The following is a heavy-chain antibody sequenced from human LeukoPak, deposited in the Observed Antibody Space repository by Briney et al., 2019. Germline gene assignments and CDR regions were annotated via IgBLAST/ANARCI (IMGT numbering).Heavy chain of an antibody. Sequence: SVKVSCKASGGTFSSYAISWVRQAPGQGLEWMGRIIPIFGIANYAQKFQGRVTITADKSTSTAYMELSSLRSEDTAVYYCARAGSGDYYYYGMDVWGQGTLVTVSS. D-gene: IGHD3-10*01. V-gene: IGHV1-69*04. CDR2: IIPIFGIA. CDR1: GGTFSSYA. CDR3: ARAGSGDYYYYGMDV. J-gene: IGHJ6*02.